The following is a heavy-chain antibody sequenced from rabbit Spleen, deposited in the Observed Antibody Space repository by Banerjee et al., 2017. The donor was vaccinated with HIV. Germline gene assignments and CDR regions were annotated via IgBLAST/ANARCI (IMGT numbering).Heavy chain of an antibody. V-gene: IGHV1S40*01. CDR1: GFSFSNSDY. Sequence: QSLEESGGDLVKPGASLTLTCTASGFSFSNSDYMCWVRQAPGKGLEWISCIAGSSSDFTYSATWAKGRFTISKTSSTTVTLQMTSLTVADTATHFCARDTGTSFSTYGMDLWGQGTLVTVS. CDR2: IAGSSSDFT. CDR3: ARDTGTSFSTYGMDL. D-gene: IGHD7-1*01. J-gene: IGHJ6*01.